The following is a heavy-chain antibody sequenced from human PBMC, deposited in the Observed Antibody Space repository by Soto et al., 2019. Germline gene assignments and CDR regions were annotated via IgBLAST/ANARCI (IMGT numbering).Heavy chain of an antibody. J-gene: IGHJ3*02. CDR2: IIPIFGTA. V-gene: IGHV1-69*13. CDR1: GGTFSSYA. CDR3: ARAGRRVRGVSSSLTFDAFDI. Sequence: SVKVSCKASGGTFSSYAISWGRQAPGQRLEWMGGIIPIFGTAKYAQKFQGRVTITADESTSTAYMELSSLRSEDTAVYYCARAGRRVRGVSSSLTFDAFDIWGQGTMVTVSS. D-gene: IGHD3-10*01.